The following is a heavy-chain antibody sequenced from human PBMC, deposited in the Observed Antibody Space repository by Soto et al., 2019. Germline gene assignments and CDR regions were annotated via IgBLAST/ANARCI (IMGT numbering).Heavy chain of an antibody. Sequence: TGGSLRLSCAASGFTFSSYGMHWVRQAPGKGLEWVAVIWYDGSNKYYADSVKGRFTISRDNSKNTLYLQMNSLRAEDTAVYYCARVGYCSGGSCYSHYFDYWGQGTLVTVSS. J-gene: IGHJ4*02. CDR1: GFTFSSYG. V-gene: IGHV3-33*01. CDR3: ARVGYCSGGSCYSHYFDY. CDR2: IWYDGSNK. D-gene: IGHD2-15*01.